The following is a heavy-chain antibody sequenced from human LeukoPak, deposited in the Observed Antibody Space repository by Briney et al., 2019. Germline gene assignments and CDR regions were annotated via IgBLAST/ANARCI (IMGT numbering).Heavy chain of an antibody. Sequence: ASVKVSRKASGYTFTSYAMHWVRQAPGQRLEWMGWINAGNGNTKYSQKFQGRVTITRDTSASTAYMELSSLRSEDTAVYYCARDGLTRASYYYYGMDVWGQGTTVTVSS. V-gene: IGHV1-3*01. CDR2: INAGNGNT. D-gene: IGHD1-26*01. CDR3: ARDGLTRASYYYYGMDV. J-gene: IGHJ6*02. CDR1: GYTFTSYA.